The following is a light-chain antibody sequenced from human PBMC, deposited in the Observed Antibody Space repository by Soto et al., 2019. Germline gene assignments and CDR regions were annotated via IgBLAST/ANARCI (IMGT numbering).Light chain of an antibody. CDR2: VAS. Sequence: EIVLTQFPGTLSLSPGERATLSCRASKSVSSSYLAWYQQKPGQAPRLLIYVASSRATGIPGRFSGSGSGTDFTLTISRLEPEDVAVYYCQQYGSSPPITFGQGTRLEIK. V-gene: IGKV3-20*01. CDR3: QQYGSSPPIT. J-gene: IGKJ5*01. CDR1: KSVSSSY.